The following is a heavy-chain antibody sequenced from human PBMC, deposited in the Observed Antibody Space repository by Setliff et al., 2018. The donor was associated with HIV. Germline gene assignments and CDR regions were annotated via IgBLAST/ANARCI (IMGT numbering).Heavy chain of an antibody. CDR3: ARVPRITTLRNAFDI. D-gene: IGHD3-10*01. CDR2: IYYTGNT. J-gene: IGHJ3*02. CDR1: GDSISGGGYF. Sequence: PSETLSLTCTVSGDSISGGGYFWGWVRQHPGKGLEWIGYIYYTGNTYYNPSLKSRITISIDTSKNQFSLNLNSVTAADTAVYYCARVPRITTLRNAFDIWGQGTMVTVSS. V-gene: IGHV4-31*03.